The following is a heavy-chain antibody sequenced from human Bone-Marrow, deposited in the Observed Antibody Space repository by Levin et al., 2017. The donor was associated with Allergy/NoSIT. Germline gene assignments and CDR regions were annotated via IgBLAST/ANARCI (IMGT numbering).Heavy chain of an antibody. J-gene: IGHJ4*02. V-gene: IGHV3-23*01. Sequence: GGSLRLSCAASGFIFHNYAMTWVRQAPGKGLEWVSSISGASDNIYYADSVKGRFTISRDNSDNTLYLQMNSLRAEDTAVYFCAKEIFSSFDSWGQGTLVTVSS. CDR2: ISGASDNI. D-gene: IGHD6-13*01. CDR1: GFIFHNYA. CDR3: AKEIFSSFDS.